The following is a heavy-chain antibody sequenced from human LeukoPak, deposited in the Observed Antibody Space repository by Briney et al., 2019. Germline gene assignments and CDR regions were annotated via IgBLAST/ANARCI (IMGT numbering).Heavy chain of an antibody. V-gene: IGHV3-23*01. J-gene: IGHJ4*02. D-gene: IGHD6-19*01. CDR1: GFTFSSYA. CDR2: ISGSGGST. Sequence: PGGSLRLSCAASGFTFSSYAMSWVRQAPGKGLEWVSAISGSGGSTYYADSVKGRFTISRDNSKNTLYLQMNSLRAEDTAVYYCAKDRRRSSSGWYIDYWGQGTLATVSS. CDR3: AKDRRRSSSGWYIDY.